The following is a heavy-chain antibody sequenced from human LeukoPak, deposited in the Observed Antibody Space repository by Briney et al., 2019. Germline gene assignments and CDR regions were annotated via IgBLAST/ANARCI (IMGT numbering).Heavy chain of an antibody. CDR3: AKAMDDILIYPDY. CDR2: ISWNSGSI. Sequence: GGSLRLSCAASGFTFDDYAMHWVRQAPGKGLEWVSGISWNSGSIGYADSVKGRFTISRDNAKNSLYLQMNSLRAEDMALYYCAKAMDDILIYPDYWGQGTLVTVSS. J-gene: IGHJ4*02. V-gene: IGHV3-9*03. CDR1: GFTFDDYA. D-gene: IGHD3-9*01.